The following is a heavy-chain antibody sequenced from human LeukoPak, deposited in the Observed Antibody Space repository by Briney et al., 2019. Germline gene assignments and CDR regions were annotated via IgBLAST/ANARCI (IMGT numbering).Heavy chain of an antibody. V-gene: IGHV3-21*01. CDR1: GFTFSSYD. CDR2: ITTYSSYI. J-gene: IGHJ4*02. D-gene: IGHD4-17*01. Sequence: GGSLRLSCTASGFTFSSYDMSWVRQAPGKGLEWVSPITTYSSYIHYADSVKGRFTISRDNAKNSLYLQMNSLRAEDTAVYYCARDRSNGDYAFDYWGQGALVTVSS. CDR3: ARDRSNGDYAFDY.